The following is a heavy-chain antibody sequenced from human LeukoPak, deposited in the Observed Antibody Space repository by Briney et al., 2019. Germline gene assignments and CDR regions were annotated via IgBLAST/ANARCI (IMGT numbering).Heavy chain of an antibody. V-gene: IGHV4-31*03. CDR3: ARGASKLVLFDY. J-gene: IGHJ4*02. Sequence: PSETLSLTCTVSGGSISSGGYTWSWIRQHPGKGLEWIGYIYYSGSTYYNPSLKSRVTISVDTSKNQFSLKLSSVTAADTAVYYCARGASKLVLFDYWGQGTLVTVSS. CDR2: IYYSGST. CDR1: GGSISSGGYT. D-gene: IGHD6-13*01.